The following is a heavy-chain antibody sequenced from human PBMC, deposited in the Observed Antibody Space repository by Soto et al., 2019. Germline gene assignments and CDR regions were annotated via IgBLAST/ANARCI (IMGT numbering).Heavy chain of an antibody. J-gene: IGHJ3*02. CDR2: IRGSGSST. V-gene: IGHV3-23*01. CDR3: ANYAGAFVLVPAAERPFDI. Sequence: GGSLRLSCAASGFTFSSYAMSWVRQAPGKGLEWVSAIRGSGSSTYYADSVKGRFTISRDNSKNTLYLQMNSLRAEDTAVYYFANYAGAFVLVPAAERPFDIWGQGTMVTVSS. D-gene: IGHD2-2*01. CDR1: GFTFSSYA.